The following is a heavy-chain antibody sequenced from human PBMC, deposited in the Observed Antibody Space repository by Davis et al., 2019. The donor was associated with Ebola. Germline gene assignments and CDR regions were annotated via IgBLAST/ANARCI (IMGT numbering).Heavy chain of an antibody. V-gene: IGHV3-21*01. Sequence: GESLKISCAASGFTFSTYGMNWVRQAPGKGLEWVSSISGSSTYIYYADSVKGRFTISRDNAKNSLYLEMNSLRAEDTAVYYCTREGRSWCFDNWGQGALVAVSS. CDR2: ISGSSTYI. J-gene: IGHJ4*02. CDR3: TREGRSWCFDN. D-gene: IGHD6-13*01. CDR1: GFTFSTYG.